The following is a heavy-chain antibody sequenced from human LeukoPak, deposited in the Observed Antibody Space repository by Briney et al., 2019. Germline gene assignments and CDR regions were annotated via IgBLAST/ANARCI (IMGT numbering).Heavy chain of an antibody. D-gene: IGHD1-1*01. J-gene: IGHJ4*02. Sequence: GGSLRLSCVASGFTFSSSAVSWFRQAPGKGLEWVSTVGRSGVDTYYADSVRGRFTISKDSSKNTLQMNSLSAEDTAIYYCVKHSGGVYGNSDSWGQGILVTVSS. CDR1: GFTFSSSA. CDR2: VGRSGVDT. V-gene: IGHV3-23*01. CDR3: VKHSGGVYGNSDS.